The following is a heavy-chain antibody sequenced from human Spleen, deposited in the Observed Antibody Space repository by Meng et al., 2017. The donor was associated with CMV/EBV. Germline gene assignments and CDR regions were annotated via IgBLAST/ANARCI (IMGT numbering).Heavy chain of an antibody. V-gene: IGHV3-43D*03. CDR2: ISWDGGST. D-gene: IGHD3-3*01. CDR1: GFTFDDYA. CDR3: AKDTTYYDFWSGYWMVSGGMDV. Sequence: GGSLRLSCAASGFTFDDYAMHWVRQAPGKGLEWVSLISWDGGSTYYADSVKGRFTIPRDNSKNSLYLQMNSLRAEDTALYYCAKDTTYYDFWSGYWMVSGGMDVWGQGTTVTVSS. J-gene: IGHJ6*02.